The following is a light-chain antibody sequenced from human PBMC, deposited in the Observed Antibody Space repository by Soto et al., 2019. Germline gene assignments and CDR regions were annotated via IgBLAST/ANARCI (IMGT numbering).Light chain of an antibody. CDR1: RSFASSY. CDR3: QHYDSSPPYT. J-gene: IGKJ2*01. Sequence: EIVLTQSPVTLSLSPGERATLSCRASRSFASSYLGWYQQKPGQAPRLLIYPASTRATGIPDRFSGSGSATDFTLTISRLEPEDSAVYYCQHYDSSPPYTFGQGTKLEIK. CDR2: PAS. V-gene: IGKV3-20*01.